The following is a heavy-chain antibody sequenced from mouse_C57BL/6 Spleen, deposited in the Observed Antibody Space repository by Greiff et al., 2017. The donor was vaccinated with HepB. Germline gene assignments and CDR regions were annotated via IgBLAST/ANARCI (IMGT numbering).Heavy chain of an antibody. CDR2: IYPGDGDT. V-gene: IGHV1-82*01. D-gene: IGHD1-1*01. CDR3: AYYGSSPWFAY. J-gene: IGHJ3*01. Sequence: QVQLQQSGPELVKPGASVKISCKASGYAFSSSWMNWVKQRPGKGLEWIGRIYPGDGDTNYNGKFKGKATLTADKSSSTAYMQLSSLTSEDSAVYFCAYYGSSPWFAYWGQGTLVTVSA. CDR1: GYAFSSSW.